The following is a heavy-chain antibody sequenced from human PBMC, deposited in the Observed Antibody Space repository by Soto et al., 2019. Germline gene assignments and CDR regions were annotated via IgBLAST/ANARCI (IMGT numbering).Heavy chain of an antibody. V-gene: IGHV1-18*01. CDR3: ARDVTVVPAVEWFDP. J-gene: IGHJ5*02. Sequence: QVQLVQSGAEVKKPGASVKVSCKASGYTFTSYGISWVRQAPGQGLEWMGWISAYNGNTNYAQKLQGRVTMTTDTATSTAYMELRSLRSDDTAVYYCARDVTVVPAVEWFDPWGQGTLVTVSS. CDR1: GYTFTSYG. D-gene: IGHD2-2*01. CDR2: ISAYNGNT.